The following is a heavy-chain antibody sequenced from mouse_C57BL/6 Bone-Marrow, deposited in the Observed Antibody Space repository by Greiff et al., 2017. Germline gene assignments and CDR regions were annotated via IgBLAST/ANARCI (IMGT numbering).Heavy chain of an antibody. CDR3: TRHLEGWFDY. CDR2: ISSGGSYT. V-gene: IGHV5-6*01. Sequence: EVQLLESGGDLVKPGGSLKLSCAASGFTFSSYGMSWVRQSPDKRLEWVATISSGGSYTYYSESVNGRFTISRDNAKNTLYLQMSSLKSEDTAMYYCTRHLEGWFDYWGQGTTLTVSS. CDR1: GFTFSSYG. J-gene: IGHJ2*01.